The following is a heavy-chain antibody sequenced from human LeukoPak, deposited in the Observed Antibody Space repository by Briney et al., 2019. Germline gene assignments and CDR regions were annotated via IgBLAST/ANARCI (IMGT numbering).Heavy chain of an antibody. V-gene: IGHV4-4*08. CDR3: AGGDTGFQAY. CDR2: IENSGRI. D-gene: IGHD1-14*01. Sequence: PAETLSLTCTVSGGSISSYHWSWIRQPPGKGLELIGYIENSGRIKYKPSLQSRVTISLDAPKNQFSLRLSSVSPSDTAVYYCAGGDTGFQAYWGQGTLVTVSS. J-gene: IGHJ4*02. CDR1: GGSISSYH.